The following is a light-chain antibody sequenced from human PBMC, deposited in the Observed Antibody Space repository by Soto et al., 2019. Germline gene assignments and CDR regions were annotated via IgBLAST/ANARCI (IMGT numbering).Light chain of an antibody. Sequence: EIVMTQSPATLSVSPGERATLSCRASQSVGRNLAWYQQKPGQAPRLLIYAASGRASDLPARFSGSGSGTEFTLNISSLQSEDFAVYYCQQYTDWPWTLGQGTKVEIK. CDR2: AAS. J-gene: IGKJ1*01. V-gene: IGKV3-15*01. CDR1: QSVGRN. CDR3: QQYTDWPWT.